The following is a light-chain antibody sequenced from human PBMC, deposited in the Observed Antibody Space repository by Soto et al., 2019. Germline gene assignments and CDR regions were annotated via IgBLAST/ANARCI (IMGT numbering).Light chain of an antibody. V-gene: IGLV1-40*01. CDR2: GNS. Sequence: QSVLTQPPSVSGAPGQRVTISCTGSSSNIGAGYDVHWYQQLPGTAPKLLIYGNSNRPSGVPDRFSGSKCGTSASLAITGLQAEDEADYYCQSYDSSLSGFDVFGTGTKLTVL. CDR1: SSNIGAGYD. CDR3: QSYDSSLSGFDV. J-gene: IGLJ1*01.